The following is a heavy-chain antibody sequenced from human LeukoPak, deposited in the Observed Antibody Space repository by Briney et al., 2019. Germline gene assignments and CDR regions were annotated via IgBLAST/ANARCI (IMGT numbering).Heavy chain of an antibody. CDR3: ASSDYGDLSY. CDR2: SNYSGGT. D-gene: IGHD4-17*01. Sequence: PSETLSLTCAVHGGSFIGYYWTWIRQPPGKGLEWIGESNYSGGTKYNPSLESRVTISVDMSKNQFSLNLKSVTAADTAMYYCASSDYGDLSYWGQGTLVTVSS. CDR1: GGSFIGYY. V-gene: IGHV4-34*01. J-gene: IGHJ4*02.